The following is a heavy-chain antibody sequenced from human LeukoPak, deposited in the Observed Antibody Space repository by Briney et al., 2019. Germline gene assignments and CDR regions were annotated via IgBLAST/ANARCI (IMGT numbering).Heavy chain of an antibody. CDR2: ISYDGSNK. Sequence: GRSLSLSCAASGFTFSSYAMHWVRQAPGKGLEWVAVISYDGSNKYYADSVKGRFTISRDNSKNTLYLQMNSLRAEDTAVYYCARGGAARQLSTIYPYYYYGMDVWGQGTTVTVSS. V-gene: IGHV3-30-3*01. CDR1: GFTFSSYA. D-gene: IGHD6-6*01. CDR3: ARGGAARQLSTIYPYYYYGMDV. J-gene: IGHJ6*02.